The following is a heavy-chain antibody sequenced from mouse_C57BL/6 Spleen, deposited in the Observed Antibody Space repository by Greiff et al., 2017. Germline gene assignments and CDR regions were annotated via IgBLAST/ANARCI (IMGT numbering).Heavy chain of an antibody. Sequence: VQRVESDAELVKPGASVKISCKVSGYTFTDHTIHWMKQRPEQGLEWIGYIYPRDGSTKYNEKFKGKATLTADKSSSTAYMQLNSLTSEDSAVYFCAREGSYYSNYVPFAYWGQGTLVTVSA. V-gene: IGHV1-78*01. CDR2: IYPRDGST. J-gene: IGHJ3*01. CDR3: AREGSYYSNYVPFAY. D-gene: IGHD2-5*01. CDR1: GYTFTDHT.